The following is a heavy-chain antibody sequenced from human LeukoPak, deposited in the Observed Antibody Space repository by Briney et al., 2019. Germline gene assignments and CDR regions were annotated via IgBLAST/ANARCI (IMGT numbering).Heavy chain of an antibody. CDR3: VRTNPWDLTYYFDY. Sequence: SETLSLTCTVSGASISSGSYYWNWIRQPAGKGLEWIGRIFASGSTNYNPSLKSRVTISVDTSKNQFSLRLTSVTAADTAVYYCVRTNPWDLTYYFDYWGQGTLVTVSS. V-gene: IGHV4-61*02. CDR2: IFASGST. D-gene: IGHD1-14*01. CDR1: GASISSGSYY. J-gene: IGHJ4*02.